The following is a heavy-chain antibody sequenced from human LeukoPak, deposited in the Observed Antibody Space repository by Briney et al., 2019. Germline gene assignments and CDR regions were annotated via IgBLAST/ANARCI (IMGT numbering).Heavy chain of an antibody. CDR3: ARGRWELGGDY. D-gene: IGHD1-26*01. V-gene: IGHV1-8*01. CDR2: MNPNSGAT. J-gene: IGHJ4*02. CDR1: GYIFTSYD. Sequence: ASVKVSCKASGYIFTSYDINWVRQATGQGLEWMGWMNPNSGATGYAQKFQGRVTMTRDTSISTAYMELSSLRSEDTAVFYCARGRWELGGDYRGQGTLVTVSS.